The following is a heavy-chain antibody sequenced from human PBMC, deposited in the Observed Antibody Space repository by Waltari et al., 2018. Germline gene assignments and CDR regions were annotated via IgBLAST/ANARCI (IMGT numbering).Heavy chain of an antibody. Sequence: EVQLLESGGGLVQPGGSLRLSCAASGFTFSSSAMSWVRRAPGKGLEWVSAISGSGGSTYYADSVKGRFTISRDNSKNTLYLQMNSLRAEDTAVYYCAKSYSGSYGHYFDYWGQGTLVTVSS. CDR2: ISGSGGST. J-gene: IGHJ4*02. V-gene: IGHV3-23*01. D-gene: IGHD1-26*01. CDR1: GFTFSSSA. CDR3: AKSYSGSYGHYFDY.